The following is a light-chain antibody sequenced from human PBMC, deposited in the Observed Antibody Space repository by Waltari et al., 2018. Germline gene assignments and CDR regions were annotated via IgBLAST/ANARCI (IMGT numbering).Light chain of an antibody. CDR1: QSILHSSGNTF. CDR2: LVS. CDR3: MQARQTPWT. J-gene: IGKJ1*01. Sequence: DIVMTQSPLSLSVTPGEPASISCRSSQSILHSSGNTFLDWYLQKPGQSPQLLFCLVSNRASGVPDRFSGSGSGTDFTLKISRVEAEDVGVYFCMQARQTPWTFGQGTRVEIK. V-gene: IGKV2-28*01.